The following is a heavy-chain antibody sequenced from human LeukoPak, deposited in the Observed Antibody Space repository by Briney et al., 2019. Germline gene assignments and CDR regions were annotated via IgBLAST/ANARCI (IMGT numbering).Heavy chain of an antibody. D-gene: IGHD1-26*01. V-gene: IGHV3-73*01. CDR2: IKKKTNNYAT. CDR1: GFIFSDSA. Sequence: HPGGSLRLSCAASGFIFSDSAIHWVRQASGRGLEWIGRIKKKTNNYATAYAASVQGRFTISRDNSKNALYLQLGSLRADDMGVYFCVGSRGGFDYWGQGTLVTVSS. J-gene: IGHJ4*02. CDR3: VGSRGGFDY.